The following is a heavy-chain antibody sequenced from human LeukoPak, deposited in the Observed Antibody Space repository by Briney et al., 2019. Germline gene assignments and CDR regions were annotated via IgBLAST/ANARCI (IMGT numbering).Heavy chain of an antibody. CDR1: GFTFDDYA. CDR2: ISWNSGII. CDR3: ARRAGAYSHPYDY. D-gene: IGHD4/OR15-4a*01. Sequence: GGSLRLSCAASGFTFDDYAMHWVRQAPGKGLEWVSGISWNSGIIGYADSVKGRFTISRDNSKNTLYLQMNSLRAEETAVYYCARRAGAYSHPYDYWGQGTLVTVSS. V-gene: IGHV3-9*01. J-gene: IGHJ4*02.